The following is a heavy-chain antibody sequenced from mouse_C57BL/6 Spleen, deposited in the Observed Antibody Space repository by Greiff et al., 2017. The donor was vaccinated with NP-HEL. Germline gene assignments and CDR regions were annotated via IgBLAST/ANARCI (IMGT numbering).Heavy chain of an antibody. CDR3: AREEYYGSREGYYFDY. J-gene: IGHJ2*01. V-gene: IGHV5-17*01. D-gene: IGHD1-1*01. Sequence: EVKLMESGGGLVKPGGSLKLSCAASGFTFSDYGMHWVRQAPEKGLEWVAYISSGSSTIYYADTVKGRFTISRDNAKNTLFLQMLSLRSEDTAMYYCAREEYYGSREGYYFDYWGQGTTLTVSS. CDR2: ISSGSSTI. CDR1: GFTFSDYG.